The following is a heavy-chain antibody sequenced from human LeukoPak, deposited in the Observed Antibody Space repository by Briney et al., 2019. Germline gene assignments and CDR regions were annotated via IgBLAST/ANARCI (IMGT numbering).Heavy chain of an antibody. CDR1: GFTFDDYA. J-gene: IGHJ4*02. CDR2: ISWNSGSI. V-gene: IGHV3-9*01. D-gene: IGHD3-22*01. CDR3: AKSRGYYYEKSGPADY. Sequence: PGRSLRLSCAASGFTFDDYAMHWVRQAPGKGLEWVSGISWNSGSIGYADSVKGRFTISRDNAKNSLYLQMNSLSAEDTAVYYCAKSRGYYYEKSGPADYWGQGTLVTVSS.